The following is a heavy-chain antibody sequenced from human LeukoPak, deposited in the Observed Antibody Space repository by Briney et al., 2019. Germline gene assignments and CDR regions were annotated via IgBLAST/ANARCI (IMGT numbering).Heavy chain of an antibody. CDR1: GGSFSGYY. CDR2: INHSGST. Sequence: SETLSLTCAVYGGSFSGYYWSWIRQPPGKGLEWIGEINHSGSTNYNPSLKSRVTISVDTSKNQFSLKLSSVTAADTAVYYCARRRAYYDILTGYYLPIDYWGQGTLVTVSS. V-gene: IGHV4-34*01. J-gene: IGHJ4*02. CDR3: ARRRAYYDILTGYYLPIDY. D-gene: IGHD3-9*01.